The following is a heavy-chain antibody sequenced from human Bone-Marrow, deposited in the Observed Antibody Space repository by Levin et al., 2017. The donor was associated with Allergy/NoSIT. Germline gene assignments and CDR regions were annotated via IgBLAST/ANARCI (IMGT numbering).Heavy chain of an antibody. CDR3: AKDHYGSHGADI. V-gene: IGHV3-23*01. J-gene: IGHJ3*02. CDR2: SGTGGTT. CDR1: GFIFSNYA. D-gene: IGHD3-10*01. Sequence: GASVKVSCAASGFIFSNYAMSWVRQAPGKGLEWVSSSGTGGTTYYVDSVKGRFTISRDNSKNTVYLQMKSLRGEDTAVYYCAKDHYGSHGADIWGQGTMVPVSS.